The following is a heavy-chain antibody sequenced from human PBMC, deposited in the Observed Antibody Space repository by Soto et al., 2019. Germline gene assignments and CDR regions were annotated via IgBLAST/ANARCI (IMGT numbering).Heavy chain of an antibody. CDR2: IYPGDSDT. CDR1: GYSCINSG. V-gene: IGHV5-51*01. D-gene: IGHD7-27*01. J-gene: IGHJ4*02. CDR3: ARQPATTTGGMDC. Sequence: GELLKISCEGSGYSCINSGIGWVRQMPGKGLEWMGIIYPGDSDTRYSPSFQGQVTISADRSITTAYLQWSSLKASDTAMYYCARQPATTTGGMDCWGQGTLVTVSS.